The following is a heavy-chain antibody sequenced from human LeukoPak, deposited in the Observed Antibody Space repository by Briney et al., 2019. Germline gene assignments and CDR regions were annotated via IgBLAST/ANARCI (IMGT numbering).Heavy chain of an antibody. V-gene: IGHV3-9*01. Sequence: PGGSLRLSCAASGFTFDDYTMHWVRQAPGKGLEWVSGITWNSGSIGYADSVRGRFTISRDNAKNSLYLEMNSLRAEDTALYYCAKEGHSASWGQGTLVTVSS. J-gene: IGHJ4*02. CDR2: ITWNSGSI. CDR1: GFTFDDYT. CDR3: AKEGHSAS.